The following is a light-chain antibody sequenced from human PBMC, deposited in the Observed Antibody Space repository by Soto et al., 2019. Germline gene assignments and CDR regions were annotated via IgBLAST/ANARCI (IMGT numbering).Light chain of an antibody. Sequence: DIQMTQSPSSLSASVGDRVTITCRASQAIANYLAWYQQKPGKVPKLLIYGAFTLQSGVPSRFSGSRSRTDFTLTISSLQPEDVATYYCQKYDRVPLTFGGGTKVEI. CDR1: QAIANY. CDR3: QKYDRVPLT. V-gene: IGKV1-27*01. CDR2: GAF. J-gene: IGKJ4*01.